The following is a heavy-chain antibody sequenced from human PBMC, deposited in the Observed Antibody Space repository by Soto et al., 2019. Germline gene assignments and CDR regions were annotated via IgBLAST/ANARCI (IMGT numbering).Heavy chain of an antibody. J-gene: IGHJ4*02. CDR3: AKSGGSGYSSSWYDY. D-gene: IGHD6-13*01. CDR2: ITGSGGST. CDR1: GFTLSTYA. Sequence: GGSLRLSCVASGFTLSTYAMSWVRQAPGKGLEWVSGITGSGGSTYYADSVKGRFTISRDNSKNTLYLQMNSLRAEDTAVYYCAKSGGSGYSSSWYDYWGQGTQVTVSS. V-gene: IGHV3-23*01.